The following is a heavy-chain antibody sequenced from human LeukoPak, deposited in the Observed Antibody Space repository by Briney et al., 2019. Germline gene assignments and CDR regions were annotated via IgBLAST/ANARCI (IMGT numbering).Heavy chain of an antibody. D-gene: IGHD3-16*01. CDR3: ATHQRDYDDGSCDY. J-gene: IGHJ4*02. V-gene: IGHV5-51*01. Sequence: GESLKISCKGSGYTFTNYWIAWVRQTPGKGLEWMGIIRSGDSDTRYSPSFQGEVTISADKSITTAYLQWSSLKASDTAMYYCATHQRDYDDGSCDYWGQGTLVTVSS. CDR1: GYTFTNYW. CDR2: IRSGDSDT.